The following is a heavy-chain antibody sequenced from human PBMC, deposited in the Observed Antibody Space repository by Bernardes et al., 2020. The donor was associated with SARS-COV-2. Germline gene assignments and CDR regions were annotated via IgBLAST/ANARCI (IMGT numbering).Heavy chain of an antibody. CDR2: IKGDGSQR. V-gene: IGHV3-7*01. CDR1: GFTFSSYW. CDR3: AKDDDRPLFGAPGFDS. D-gene: IGHD3-3*01. J-gene: IGHJ4*02. Sequence: GGSLRLSCVASGFTFSSYWMSWVRQAPGKGLEWVANIKGDGSQRSSADSLRGRFTVSRDNAKNLLYLQMSSLRAEDTAVYYCAKDDDRPLFGAPGFDSWGQGTLVTVSS.